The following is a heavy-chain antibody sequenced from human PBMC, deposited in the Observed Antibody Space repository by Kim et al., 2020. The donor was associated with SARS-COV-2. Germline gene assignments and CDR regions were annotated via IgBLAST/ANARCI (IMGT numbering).Heavy chain of an antibody. J-gene: IGHJ4*02. CDR1: GFTFSSYA. Sequence: GGSLRLSCAASGFTFSSYAINWVRQAPGKGLEWVSVISGSADTTYYADSVKGRFTVSRDNSKNTLYLQMNSLRAEDTAVYYCAKHYSSGIRYFDSWGQGTLVTVSS. D-gene: IGHD3-10*01. CDR2: ISGSADTT. CDR3: AKHYSSGIRYFDS. V-gene: IGHV3-23*01.